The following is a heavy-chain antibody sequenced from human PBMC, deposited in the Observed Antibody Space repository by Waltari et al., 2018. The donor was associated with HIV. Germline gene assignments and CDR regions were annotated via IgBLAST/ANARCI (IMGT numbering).Heavy chain of an antibody. J-gene: IGHJ4*02. Sequence: QLQLRESGPGLVKPSETLSLTCTVSGGSISSRSYYWGSIRQPPGKGLEWFGSFYYSGSTYYNPSLKSRVTISVDTSKNQFSLKLSSVTAADTAVYYCARQNVVGATRRFDYWGQGTLVTVSS. CDR1: GGSISSRSYY. CDR3: ARQNVVGATRRFDY. D-gene: IGHD1-26*01. CDR2: FYYSGST. V-gene: IGHV4-39*01.